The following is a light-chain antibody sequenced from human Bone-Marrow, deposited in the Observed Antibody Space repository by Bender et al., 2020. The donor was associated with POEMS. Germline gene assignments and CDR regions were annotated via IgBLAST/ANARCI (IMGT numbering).Light chain of an antibody. V-gene: IGLV2-8*01. CDR2: EVT. J-gene: IGLJ3*02. CDR3: MIWPSNNWV. CDR1: SGDIGTYNY. Sequence: QSALTQPPSASGSPGESVTISCTGTSGDIGTYNYVSWYKQHPGKAPKLIIYEVTKRPSGVPDRFSGSKSGTSASLAITGLQSEDEADYYCMIWPSNNWVFGGGTKLTVL.